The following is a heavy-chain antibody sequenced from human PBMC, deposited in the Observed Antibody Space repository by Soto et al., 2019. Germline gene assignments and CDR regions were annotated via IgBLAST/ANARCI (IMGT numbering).Heavy chain of an antibody. V-gene: IGHV3-30*18. D-gene: IGHD3-10*01. Sequence: SLRLSCAASGFTFSSYGMHWVRQAPGKGLEWVAVISYDGSNKYYADSVKGRFTISRDNSKNTLYLQMNSLRAEDTAVYYCAKDLRTMVRGVIIPSFDEWGQGTLVAVSS. CDR1: GFTFSSYG. J-gene: IGHJ4*02. CDR3: AKDLRTMVRGVIIPSFDE. CDR2: ISYDGSNK.